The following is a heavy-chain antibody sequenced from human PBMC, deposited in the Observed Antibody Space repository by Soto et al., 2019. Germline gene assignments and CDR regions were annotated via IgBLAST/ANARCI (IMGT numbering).Heavy chain of an antibody. CDR2: IYYSGST. V-gene: IGHV4-59*01. CDR3: AGSRATGYSSSWYYFDY. J-gene: IGHJ4*02. CDR1: GGSISSYY. Sequence: PSETLSLTCTVSGGSISSYYWSWIRQPPGKGLEWIGYIYYSGSTNYNPSLKSRVTISVDTSKNQFSLKPSSVTAADTAVYYCAGSRATGYSSSWYYFDYWGQGTQVTVSS. D-gene: IGHD6-13*01.